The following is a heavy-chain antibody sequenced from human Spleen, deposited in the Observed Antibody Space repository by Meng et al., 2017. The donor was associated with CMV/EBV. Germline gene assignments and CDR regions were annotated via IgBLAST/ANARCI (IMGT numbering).Heavy chain of an antibody. Sequence: LTCAAFGFTFSSYSMNWVRQAPGKGLEWVSHINGDGRITTYAESVEGRFTISRDNAENTVYLQMNGLRDEDTAVYYCARVVAARRDDALDIWGQGTTVTVSS. CDR1: GFTFSSYS. CDR3: ARVVAARRDDALDI. D-gene: IGHD2-15*01. V-gene: IGHV3-74*01. J-gene: IGHJ3*02. CDR2: INGDGRIT.